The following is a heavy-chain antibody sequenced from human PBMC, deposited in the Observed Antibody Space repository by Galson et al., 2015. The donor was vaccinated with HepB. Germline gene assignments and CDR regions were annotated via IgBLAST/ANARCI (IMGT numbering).Heavy chain of an antibody. CDR3: ARINAWLTAVGDAFDI. Sequence: CAISGDSVSSPTAAWNWIRQSPSRGLEWLGRTYYRSKWSTEYAETVKSRITISPDTSKNQFSLQLKSVTPDDTAVYYCARINAWLTAVGDAFDIWGHGTVVTVSS. CDR2: TYYRSKWST. CDR1: GDSVSSPTAA. J-gene: IGHJ3*02. V-gene: IGHV6-1*01. D-gene: IGHD3-22*01.